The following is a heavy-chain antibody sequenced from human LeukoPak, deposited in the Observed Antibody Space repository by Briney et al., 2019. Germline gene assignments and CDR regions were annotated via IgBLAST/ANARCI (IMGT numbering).Heavy chain of an antibody. CDR1: GFSFSTYV. J-gene: IGHJ6*03. CDR2: ISRVSTYI. CDR3: AREGGDGDYYYYMDV. Sequence: GGSLRLSCAASGFSFSTYVMSWVRQAPGKGLEWVSIISRVSTYIYYADSVKGRFTVSRDNAKSSLYLQMTSLRAEDTAVYFCAREGGDGDYYYYMDVWGKGTTVTVSS. D-gene: IGHD2-21*02. V-gene: IGHV3-21*01.